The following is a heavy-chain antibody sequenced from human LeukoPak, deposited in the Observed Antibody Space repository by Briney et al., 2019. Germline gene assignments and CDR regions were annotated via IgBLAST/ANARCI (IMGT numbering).Heavy chain of an antibody. J-gene: IGHJ5*02. V-gene: IGHV3-30*19. CDR1: GLIFSTYG. Sequence: GGSLRLSCAASGLIFSTYGMHWVRQAPGKGLEWVASIQNDGNDKYYADSVKGRFTVSRDNSKNTLDLQMNGLRAEDTAVYYCARAVTWIDPWGQGTLVTVSS. CDR3: ARAVTWIDP. CDR2: IQNDGNDK.